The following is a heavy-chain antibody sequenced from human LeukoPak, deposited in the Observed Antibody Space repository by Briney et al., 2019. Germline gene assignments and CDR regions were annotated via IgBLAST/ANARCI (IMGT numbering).Heavy chain of an antibody. CDR2: IYHSGST. CDR1: GGSISSYY. J-gene: IGHJ3*02. V-gene: IGHV4-59*12. D-gene: IGHD3-3*01. CDR3: ARDAYYDFWSGPPRAFDI. Sequence: PSETLSLTCTVSGGSISSYYWSWIRQPPGKGLEWIGYIYHSGSTYYNPSLKSRVTISVDRSKNQFSLKLSSVTAADTAVYYCARDAYYDFWSGPPRAFDIWGQGTMVTVSS.